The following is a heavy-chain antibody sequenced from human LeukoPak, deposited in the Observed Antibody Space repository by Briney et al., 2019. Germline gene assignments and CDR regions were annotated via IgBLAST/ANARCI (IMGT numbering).Heavy chain of an antibody. J-gene: IGHJ6*03. D-gene: IGHD6-19*01. CDR1: GDSIIGYY. CDR3: ARDSSSGWYGYYYYYMDV. CDR2: IYYTGNT. Sequence: SETLSLTCSVSGDSIIGYYWGWIRQPPGKGLEWIGNIYYTGNTYYNSSLKSRVTISLDTSKNQFSLKLSSVTAADTAVYYCARDSSSGWYGYYYYYMDVWGKGTTVTVSS. V-gene: IGHV4-39*07.